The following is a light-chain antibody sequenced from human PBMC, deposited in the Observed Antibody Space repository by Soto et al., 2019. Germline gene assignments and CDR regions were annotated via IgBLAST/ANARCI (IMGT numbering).Light chain of an antibody. Sequence: EIVLTQSPGTLSLSPGERATLSCRASQSVSSSYLAWYQQRPGQAPRLLIYGASSRATGIPDRFSGSGSGTDFTLTISRLEPEDFAVYYCQRYGSSRPWTFGQGTKVDI. CDR2: GAS. CDR1: QSVSSSY. CDR3: QRYGSSRPWT. J-gene: IGKJ1*01. V-gene: IGKV3-20*01.